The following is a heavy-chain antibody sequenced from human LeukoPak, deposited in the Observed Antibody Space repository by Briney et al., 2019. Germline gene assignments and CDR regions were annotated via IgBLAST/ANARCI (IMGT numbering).Heavy chain of an antibody. CDR3: ARDKAVGSYYYGMDV. Sequence: ASVKVSCKASGYTFTSYGVSWARQAPGQGLEWMGWLSAYNGNTNYAQKLQGRVTMTTDTSTSTAYMELRSLRSDDTAVYYCARDKAVGSYYYGMDVWGQGTTVTVSS. J-gene: IGHJ6*02. D-gene: IGHD3-16*01. V-gene: IGHV1-18*01. CDR2: LSAYNGNT. CDR1: GYTFTSYG.